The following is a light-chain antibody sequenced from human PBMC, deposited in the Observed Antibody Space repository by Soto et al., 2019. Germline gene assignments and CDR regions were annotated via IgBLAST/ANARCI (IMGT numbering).Light chain of an antibody. CDR3: ISSIPSTTTHWV. CDR1: SSDVGDYNR. CDR2: EVT. J-gene: IGLJ3*02. Sequence: QSALTQPASVSGSPGQSITISCTGTSSDVGDYNRVSWYQHHPGKAPKLMIFEVTVRPSGISDRFSGFKSGNTASLTISDLQAEDEADYYCISSIPSTTTHWVFGGGTKVTVL. V-gene: IGLV2-14*01.